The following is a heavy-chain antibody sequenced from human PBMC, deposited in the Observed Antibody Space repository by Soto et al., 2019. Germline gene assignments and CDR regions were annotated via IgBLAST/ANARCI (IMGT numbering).Heavy chain of an antibody. CDR3: ARGLRVLTTFSRFDP. CDR1: SISTYY. CDR2: IYYLGRT. D-gene: IGHD3-16*01. Sequence: KPSETLSLTCSVDSISTYYWNWIRQSPGKGLEWIGYIYYLGRTNYNPSLRSRVTMSIDTSKNQFSLKLSSVTAADTAVYYCARGLRVLTTFSRFDPWGQGTLVTVSS. J-gene: IGHJ5*02. V-gene: IGHV4-59*12.